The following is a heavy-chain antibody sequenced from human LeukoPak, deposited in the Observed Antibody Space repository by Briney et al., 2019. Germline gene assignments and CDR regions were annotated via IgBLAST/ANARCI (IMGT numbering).Heavy chain of an antibody. V-gene: IGHV4-39*01. Sequence: PSETLSLTCTVSSGSISSSSYYWGWIRQPPGKGLELIGRIYYSGSTYYNPSLKSRVTISADTPKTQFSLKLSSVTAADTAVYYCARRGYYYDSSGLGPDAFDIWGQGTMVTVSS. D-gene: IGHD3-22*01. CDR1: SGSISSSSYY. CDR3: ARRGYYYDSSGLGPDAFDI. J-gene: IGHJ3*02. CDR2: IYYSGST.